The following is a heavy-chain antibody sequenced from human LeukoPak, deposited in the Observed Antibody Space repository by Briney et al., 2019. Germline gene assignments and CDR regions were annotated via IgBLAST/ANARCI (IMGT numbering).Heavy chain of an antibody. CDR1: GYTFTSYY. J-gene: IGHJ5*02. CDR3: ARGNYDYVGSP. V-gene: IGHV1-46*01. D-gene: IGHD3-16*01. CDR2: INPSGGST. Sequence: ASVKVSCKASGYTFTSYYMHWVRQAPGQGLEWMGIINPSGGSTSYAQKFQGRVTMTRNTSISTAYMELSSLRSEDTAVYYCARGNYDYVGSPWGQGTLVTVSS.